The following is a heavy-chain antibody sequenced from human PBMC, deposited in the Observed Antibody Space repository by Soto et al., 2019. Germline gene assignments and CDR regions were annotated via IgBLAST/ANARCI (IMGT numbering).Heavy chain of an antibody. CDR2: ISGYNGDT. D-gene: IGHD2-8*01. V-gene: IGHV1-18*01. J-gene: IGHJ6*02. CDR1: GYTFTRYG. CDR3: AKNGQPPYYYYGLDV. Sequence: ASVKVSCKASGYTFTRYGISWVRQAPGQGLEWMGWISGYNGDTNYAQKFQGRVSMTIDTSTTTAYMELRSLTSDDTAEYYCAKNGQPPYYYYGLDVWGQGTKVTVSS.